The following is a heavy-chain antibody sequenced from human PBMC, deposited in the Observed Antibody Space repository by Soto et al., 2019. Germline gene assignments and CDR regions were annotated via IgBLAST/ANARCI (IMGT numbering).Heavy chain of an antibody. CDR3: ARSTVTDWYFDL. CDR1: GYTFTSYD. CDR2: MNPNSGNT. J-gene: IGHJ2*01. V-gene: IGHV1-8*01. Sequence: QVQLVQSGAEVKKHGASVKVSCKASGYTFTSYDINWVRQATGQGLEWMGWMNPNSGNTGYAQKFQGRVTMTRNTSISTAYMELSSLRSEDTAVYYCARSTVTDWYFDLWGRGTLVTVSS.